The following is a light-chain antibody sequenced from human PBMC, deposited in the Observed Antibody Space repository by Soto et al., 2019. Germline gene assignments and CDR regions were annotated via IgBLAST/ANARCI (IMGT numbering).Light chain of an antibody. V-gene: IGLV2-14*01. CDR3: SSYTSRSTRV. J-gene: IGLJ3*02. CDR2: EVT. Sequence: QSVLTQPASVSGSPGQSITISCTGTSSDVGGYDYVSWYQQHPGEAPKLIIYEVTNRPSGVSNRFSGSKSGNMASLTISGLQAEDEAHYYCSSYTSRSTRVFGGGTKLTVL. CDR1: SSDVGGYDY.